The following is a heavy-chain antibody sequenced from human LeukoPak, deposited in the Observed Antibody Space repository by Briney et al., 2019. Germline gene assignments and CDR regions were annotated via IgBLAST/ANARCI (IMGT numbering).Heavy chain of an antibody. CDR3: ARDTSSNNEPGIAAAGGDY. J-gene: IGHJ4*02. CDR2: IKQDGSEK. V-gene: IGHV3-7*01. D-gene: IGHD6-13*01. CDR1: GFTFSSYW. Sequence: GGSLRLSCAASGFTFSSYWMSWVRQAPGKGLEWVANIKQDGSEKYYVDSVKGRFTISRDNAKNSLYLQMNSLRAEDTAVYYCARDTSSNNEPGIAAAGGDYWGQGTLVTVSS.